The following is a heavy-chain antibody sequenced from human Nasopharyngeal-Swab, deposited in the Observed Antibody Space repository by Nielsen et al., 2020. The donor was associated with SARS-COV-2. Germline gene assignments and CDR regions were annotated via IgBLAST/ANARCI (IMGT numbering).Heavy chain of an antibody. J-gene: IGHJ4*02. CDR1: GGSISSYY. V-gene: IGHV4-4*07. Sequence: SETLSLTCTVSGGSISSYYWSWIRQPAGKGLEWIGRIYTSGSTNYNPSLKSRVTMSVDTSKNQFSLKLSSVTAADTAVYYCARGASELLWFGEFHLFDYWGQGTLVTVSS. CDR3: ARGASELLWFGEFHLFDY. CDR2: IYTSGST. D-gene: IGHD3-10*01.